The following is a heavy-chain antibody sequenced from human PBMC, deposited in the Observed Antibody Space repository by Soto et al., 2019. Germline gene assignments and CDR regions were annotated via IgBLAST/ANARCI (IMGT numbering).Heavy chain of an antibody. J-gene: IGHJ5*02. CDR1: GGSISSNW. V-gene: IGHV4-4*02. CDR3: AIDRGYSTPHWFDP. D-gene: IGHD5-12*01. CDR2: IHHSGTT. Sequence: PSETLSLTCDVSGGSISSNWWSWVRQPPGKGLEWIGEIHHSGTTNYNPSLKSRVTMSVDKSENQISLNLNSVTAADTAVYYCAIDRGYSTPHWFDPWGQGTLVTVSS.